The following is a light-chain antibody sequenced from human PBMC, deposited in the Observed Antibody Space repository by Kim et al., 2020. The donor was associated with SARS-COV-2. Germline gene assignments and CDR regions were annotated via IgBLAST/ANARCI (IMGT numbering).Light chain of an antibody. J-gene: IGLJ2*01. CDR3: QTWGTGIHVV. V-gene: IGLV4-69*01. CDR2: LNSDGSH. CDR1: SGHSSYA. Sequence: QLVLTKSPSASASLGASVKLTCTLSSGHSSYAIAWHQQQPEKGPRYLMKLNSDGSHSKGDGIPDRFSGSSSGAERYLTISSLQSEDEADYYCQTWGTGIHVVFGGGTQLTVL.